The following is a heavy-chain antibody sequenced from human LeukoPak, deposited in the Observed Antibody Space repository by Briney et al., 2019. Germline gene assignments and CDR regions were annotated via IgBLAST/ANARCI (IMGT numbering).Heavy chain of an antibody. Sequence: GGSLRLSCAASGCTFSSYSMNWVRQAPGKGLEWVAFIYSDGSTYYADSVRGRFTISRDNSKNTLYLQMNSLRAEDTAVYYCARRAGIYSHPYDYWGQGTLVTVSS. CDR3: ARRAGIYSHPYDY. J-gene: IGHJ4*02. V-gene: IGHV3-53*01. D-gene: IGHD1-14*01. CDR2: IYSDGST. CDR1: GCTFSSYS.